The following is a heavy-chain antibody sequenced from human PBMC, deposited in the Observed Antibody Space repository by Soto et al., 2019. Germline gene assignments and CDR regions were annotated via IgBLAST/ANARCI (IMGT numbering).Heavy chain of an antibody. CDR3: AKISSLGGNGD. J-gene: IGHJ4*02. CDR1: GGSFSDYS. CDR2: INHSGST. V-gene: IGHV4-34*01. Sequence: SETLSLTCAVYGGSFSDYSWSWIRQPTGKGLEWIGEINHSGSTNYNPSLRSRVTMSVDTSKKQFSLKLNSVTAADTAVYYWAKISSLGGNGDGGQEFRVT. D-gene: IGHD3-16*01.